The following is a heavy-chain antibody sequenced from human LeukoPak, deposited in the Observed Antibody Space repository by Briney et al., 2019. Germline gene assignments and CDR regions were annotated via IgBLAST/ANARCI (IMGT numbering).Heavy chain of an antibody. V-gene: IGHV3-21*01. D-gene: IGHD3-10*01. CDR2: ISSSNSYI. CDR3: ARDRGWFGELLPDY. CDR1: GFTFSSYS. J-gene: IGHJ4*02. Sequence: GGSLRLSCAASGFTFSSYSMNWVRQAPGQGLEWVSSISSSNSYIYYADSVKGRFTISRDNAKNSLFLQMNSLRAEDTAVYYCARDRGWFGELLPDYWGQGTLVTVSS.